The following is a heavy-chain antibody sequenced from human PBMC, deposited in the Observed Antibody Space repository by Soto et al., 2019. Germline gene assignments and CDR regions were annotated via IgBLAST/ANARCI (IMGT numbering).Heavy chain of an antibody. D-gene: IGHD1-26*01. J-gene: IGHJ4*02. CDR1: GFIYISFA. CDR2: ISNDGTDT. V-gene: IGHV3-23*01. CDR3: AKDRGQVGPIGSRCFDC. Sequence: HAWSLRQSGAASGFIYISFALNRKSQAPGKGLEWVSVISNDGTDTHYADSVKGRFIISRDSSKNTLYLQMNSLRAEDTAVYYCAKDRGQVGPIGSRCFDCWGQGTLVTVSS.